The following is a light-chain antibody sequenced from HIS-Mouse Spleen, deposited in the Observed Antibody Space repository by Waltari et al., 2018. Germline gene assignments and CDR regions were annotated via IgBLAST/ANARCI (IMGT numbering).Light chain of an antibody. J-gene: IGLJ3*02. CDR1: SSDVGGYNY. Sequence: QSALTQPASVSGSPGPSITISCTGTSSDVGGYNYVPWYQQHQGKAPKLMIYEVSNRPSGVSNRFSGSKSGNTASLTISGLQAEDEADYYCSSYTSSSRVFGGGTKLTVL. CDR2: EVS. CDR3: SSYTSSSRV. V-gene: IGLV2-14*01.